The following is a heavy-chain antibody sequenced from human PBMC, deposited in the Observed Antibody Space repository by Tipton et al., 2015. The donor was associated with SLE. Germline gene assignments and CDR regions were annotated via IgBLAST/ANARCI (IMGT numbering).Heavy chain of an antibody. CDR1: GGSVRSGSYY. CDR3: ARGGGSPSY. Sequence: TLSLTCTVSGGSVRSGSYYWSWIRRPPGKGLEWIGYIYFTGSTNYNPSLKSRVTISVDMSKNQFSLKLTSVTAADTAVYYCARGGGSPSYWGQGTLVTVSS. J-gene: IGHJ4*02. V-gene: IGHV4-61*01. CDR2: IYFTGST. D-gene: IGHD2-15*01.